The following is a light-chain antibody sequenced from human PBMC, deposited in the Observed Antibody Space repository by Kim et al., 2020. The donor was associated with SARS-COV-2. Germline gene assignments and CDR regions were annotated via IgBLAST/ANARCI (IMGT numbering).Light chain of an antibody. CDR1: SSDIGAYNS. CDR2: DVS. Sequence: GQSVTISCTGTSSDIGAYNSVSWFQQHPGKVPKVIISDVSERPSGVSTRFSGTKSGNTASLTISGLQPEDEADYYCTSYTGSGTWVFGGGTQLTVL. V-gene: IGLV2-14*04. CDR3: TSYTGSGTWV. J-gene: IGLJ3*02.